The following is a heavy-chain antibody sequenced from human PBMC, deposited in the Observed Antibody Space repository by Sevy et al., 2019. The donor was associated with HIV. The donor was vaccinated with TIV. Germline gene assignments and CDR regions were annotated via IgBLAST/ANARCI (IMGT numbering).Heavy chain of an antibody. V-gene: IGHV5-51*01. J-gene: IGHJ3*01. Sequence: GKSLKISCKGSGYSFTSYWIGWVRQMPGKGLEWMGIIYPGDSDTRYSPSFQGQVTISADKSISTAYLQWSSLKASDTAMYYCARQGRHYYDSSGYYFVEPWGQGTMVTVSS. CDR3: ARQGRHYYDSSGYYFVEP. CDR1: GYSFTSYW. D-gene: IGHD3-22*01. CDR2: IYPGDSDT.